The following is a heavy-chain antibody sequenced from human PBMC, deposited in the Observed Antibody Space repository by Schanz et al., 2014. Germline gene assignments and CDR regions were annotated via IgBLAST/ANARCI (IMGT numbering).Heavy chain of an antibody. V-gene: IGHV1-46*03. CDR3: GRGCSRSYIDF. J-gene: IGHJ4*02. D-gene: IGHD2-15*01. CDR2: INPSGGST. Sequence: QVQLLQSGAEVKKPGASMKVSCKASGYTFTTYYMLWVRQAPGQGLEWMGIINPSGGSTKYGQKCHGRISMTTDTTTSTVLLGASSARDDDADVYGCGRGCSRSYIDFWGQGTLITVSS. CDR1: GYTFTTYY.